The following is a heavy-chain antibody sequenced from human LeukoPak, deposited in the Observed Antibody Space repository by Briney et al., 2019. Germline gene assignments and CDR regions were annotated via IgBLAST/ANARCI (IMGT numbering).Heavy chain of an antibody. J-gene: IGHJ3*02. V-gene: IGHV4-4*07. CDR3: ARLDTAMDAFVI. Sequence: PSETLSLTCTVSGGSISSYYWSWIRQPAGQGLEWIGRIYTSGSTNYSPSLKSRLTMSVDTSKNQFSLKLSSVTAADTAVYYCARLDTAMDAFVIWGQGTMVTVSS. CDR1: GGSISSYY. D-gene: IGHD5-18*01. CDR2: IYTSGST.